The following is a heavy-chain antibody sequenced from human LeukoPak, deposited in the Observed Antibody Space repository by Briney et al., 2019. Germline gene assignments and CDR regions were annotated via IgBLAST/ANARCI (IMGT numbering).Heavy chain of an antibody. D-gene: IGHD3-22*01. CDR1: GDSISSNNYY. Sequence: SETLSLTCTVSGDSISSNNYYWGWIRQPPGKGLEWIGSISSSGSTNYNPSLKSRVTISVDTSKNQFSLKLSSVTAADTAVYFCARGPYSYDSSGAFDIWGQGTMVTVSS. J-gene: IGHJ3*02. V-gene: IGHV4-39*07. CDR2: ISSSGST. CDR3: ARGPYSYDSSGAFDI.